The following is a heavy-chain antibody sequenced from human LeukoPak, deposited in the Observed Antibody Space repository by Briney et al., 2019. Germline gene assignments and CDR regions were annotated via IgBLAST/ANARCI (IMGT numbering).Heavy chain of an antibody. CDR2: FDPEDGET. J-gene: IGHJ4*02. CDR1: GYTFTSYY. CDR3: ATVPIFGVVMGYYFDY. D-gene: IGHD3-3*01. V-gene: IGHV1-24*01. Sequence: GASVKVSCKASGYTFTSYYMHWVRQAPGKGLEWMGGFDPEDGETIYAQKFQGRVTMTEDTSTDTAYMELSSLRSEDTAVYYCATVPIFGVVMGYYFDYWGQGTLVTVSS.